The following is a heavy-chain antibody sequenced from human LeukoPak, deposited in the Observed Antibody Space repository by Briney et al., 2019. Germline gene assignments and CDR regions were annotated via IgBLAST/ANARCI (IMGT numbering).Heavy chain of an antibody. CDR2: ISGSGNTI. CDR3: ARGGRYYGSGSYYNYSDH. J-gene: IGHJ4*02. V-gene: IGHV3-48*03. CDR1: GFTFSGYE. D-gene: IGHD3-10*01. Sequence: PGGSLRLSCAASGFTFSGYEMNWVRQAPGKGLEWVSYISGSGNTIYYADSVKGRFTISRGNAKNSLYLQMNSLRAEDTTVYYCARGGRYYGSGSYYNYSDHWGQGTLVTVSS.